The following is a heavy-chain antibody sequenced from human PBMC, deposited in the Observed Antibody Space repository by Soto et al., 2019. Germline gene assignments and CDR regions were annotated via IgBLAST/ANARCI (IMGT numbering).Heavy chain of an antibody. D-gene: IGHD4-4*01. CDR3: ARSPYSNYVDWFDP. CDR1: GGTFSSYA. J-gene: IGHJ5*02. Sequence: SVKVSCKASGGTFSSYAISWVRQAPGQGLEWMGGIIPIFGTANYAQKFQGRVTITADESTSTAYMELSSLRSEDTAVYYCARSPYSNYVDWFDPWGQGTLVTVSS. CDR2: IIPIFGTA. V-gene: IGHV1-69*13.